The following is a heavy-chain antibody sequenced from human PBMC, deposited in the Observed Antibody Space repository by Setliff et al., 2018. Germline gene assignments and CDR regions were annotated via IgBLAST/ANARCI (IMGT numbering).Heavy chain of an antibody. CDR3: ARGQGLYYFDSSGYYMDI. Sequence: PSETLSLTCTVSGGPISSSNYYWGWIRQPPGKGLEWIGSINYRGSTHDNPSLRSRVTMSVDTSKSHFSLTLRSLTAAGTAVYYCARGQGLYYFDSSGYYMDIWGHGALVTVSS. CDR1: GGPISSSNYY. V-gene: IGHV4-39*02. J-gene: IGHJ4*01. CDR2: INYRGST. D-gene: IGHD3-22*01.